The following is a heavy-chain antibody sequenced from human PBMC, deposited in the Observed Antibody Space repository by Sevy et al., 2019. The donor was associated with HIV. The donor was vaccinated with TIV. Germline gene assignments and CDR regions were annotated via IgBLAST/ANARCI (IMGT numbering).Heavy chain of an antibody. J-gene: IGHJ5*02. Sequence: ASVKVSCKVSGYTLTKLSIHWVRQAPGKGLEWMGDFDHQDPETIYAQRFQGRLTMTEDTSTDTAYMELSSLTSEDTALYSCATVGLRYYSGLSVYTGDWFDPWGQGTLVTVSS. CDR1: GYTLTKLS. CDR3: ATVGLRYYSGLSVYTGDWFDP. D-gene: IGHD2-15*01. CDR2: FDHQDPET. V-gene: IGHV1-24*01.